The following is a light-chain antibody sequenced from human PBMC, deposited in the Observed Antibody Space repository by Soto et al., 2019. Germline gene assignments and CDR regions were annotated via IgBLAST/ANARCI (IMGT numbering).Light chain of an antibody. J-gene: IGLJ1*01. Sequence: QSVLTQPPSVSGAPGQRVSISCTGTSSNIGSGYDVHWYQHLPGTAHKLLIYGNTIRPSGVPDRFSGSKSGTSASLAITGLQAEDEADYYCQSYDRSLRGYVFGTGTKVTV. CDR2: GNT. V-gene: IGLV1-40*01. CDR3: QSYDRSLRGYV. CDR1: SSNIGSGYD.